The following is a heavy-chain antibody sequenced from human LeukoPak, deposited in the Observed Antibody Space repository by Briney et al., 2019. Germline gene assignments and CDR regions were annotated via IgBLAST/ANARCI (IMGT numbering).Heavy chain of an antibody. Sequence: SETLSLTCAVYGGSFSGYYWSWIRQPPGKGLEWIGEINHSGSTNYNPSLKSRVTISVDTSKNQFSLKLSSVTAADTAVYYCARRFLSGSRKPASLDYWGQGTLVTVSS. CDR1: GGSFSGYY. CDR3: ARRFLSGSRKPASLDY. V-gene: IGHV4-34*01. D-gene: IGHD3-10*01. CDR2: INHSGST. J-gene: IGHJ4*02.